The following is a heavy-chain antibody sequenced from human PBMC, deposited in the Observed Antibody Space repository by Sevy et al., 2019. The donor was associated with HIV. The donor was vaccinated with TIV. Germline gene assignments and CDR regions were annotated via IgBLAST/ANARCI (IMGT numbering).Heavy chain of an antibody. CDR1: GFTFSSYA. J-gene: IGHJ3*02. V-gene: IGHV3-23*01. CDR2: ISGSGGST. Sequence: RGYLRLSCAASGFTFSSYAMSWVRQAPGKGLEWVSAISGSGGSTYYADSVKGRFTISRDNSKNTLYLQMNSLRAEDTAVYYCAKYYDSSGYSSDAFDIWGQGTMVLVSS. D-gene: IGHD3-22*01. CDR3: AKYYDSSGYSSDAFDI.